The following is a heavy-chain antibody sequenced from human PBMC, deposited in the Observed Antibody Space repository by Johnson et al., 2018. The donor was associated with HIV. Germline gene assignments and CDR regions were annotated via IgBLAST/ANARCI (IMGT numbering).Heavy chain of an antibody. D-gene: IGHD1-14*01. Sequence: VQLVESVGGLVQPGGSLRLSCAASGFTVSSNYMSWVRQAPGKGLEWVSGISGSGTTTYYGDSVKGRFTISRDNSKNTIYLQMNSLRPEETAVYYCAKGEPVAFYIWGQGTMVTVSS. V-gene: IGHV3-23*04. J-gene: IGHJ3*02. CDR2: ISGSGTTT. CDR3: AKGEPVAFYI. CDR1: GFTVSSNY.